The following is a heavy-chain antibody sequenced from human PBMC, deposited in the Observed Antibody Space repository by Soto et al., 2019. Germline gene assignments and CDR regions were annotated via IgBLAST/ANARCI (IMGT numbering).Heavy chain of an antibody. Sequence: EVQLLESGGGLVQPGGSLRLSCAASGFTFSTLAMTWFRQAPGKGLEWGSSVSGSGDSTYYADSVKGRFTISRDNSKNTLYLQMNTLRAEDTAIYYCTKGNWGDIWGQGTMVTVSS. D-gene: IGHD3-16*01. V-gene: IGHV3-23*01. CDR3: TKGNWGDI. J-gene: IGHJ3*02. CDR1: GFTFSTLA. CDR2: VSGSGDST.